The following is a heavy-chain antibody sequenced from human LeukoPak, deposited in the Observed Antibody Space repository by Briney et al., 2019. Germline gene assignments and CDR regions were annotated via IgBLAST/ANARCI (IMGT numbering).Heavy chain of an antibody. CDR1: GFTFSSYG. J-gene: IGHJ4*02. CDR3: AKDLVGIAVAGLDY. V-gene: IGHV3-30*18. D-gene: IGHD6-19*01. CDR2: ISYDGSNK. Sequence: RPGGSLRLSCAASGFTFSSYGMHWVRQAPGKGLEWVAVISYDGSNKYYADSVKGRFTISRDNSKNTLYLQMNSLRAEDTAVHYCAKDLVGIAVAGLDYWGQGTLVTVSS.